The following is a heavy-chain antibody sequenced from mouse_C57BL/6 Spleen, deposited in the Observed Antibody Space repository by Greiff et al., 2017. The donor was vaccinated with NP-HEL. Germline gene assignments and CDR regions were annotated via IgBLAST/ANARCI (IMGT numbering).Heavy chain of an antibody. D-gene: IGHD2-4*01. Sequence: VQLQQSGAELVMPGASVKLSCKASGYTFTSYWMHWVKQRPGQGLEWIGEIDPSDSYTNYNQKFKGKSTLTVDKSSSTAYMQLSSLTSEDSAVYYCARYDDYDWFAYWGQGTLVTVSA. CDR1: GYTFTSYW. J-gene: IGHJ3*01. CDR3: ARYDDYDWFAY. CDR2: IDPSDSYT. V-gene: IGHV1-69*01.